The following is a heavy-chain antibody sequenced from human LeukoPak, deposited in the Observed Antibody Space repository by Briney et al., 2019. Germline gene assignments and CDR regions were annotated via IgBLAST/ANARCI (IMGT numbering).Heavy chain of an antibody. V-gene: IGHV3-15*01. CDR2: IRSKTDGGTA. D-gene: IGHD3/OR15-3a*01. J-gene: IGHJ4*02. CDR3: STWTDLYDY. CDR1: GFTLSDAW. Sequence: GGSLRLSCAASGFTLSDAWMSWVRQAPGKGRDWVGRIRSKTDGGTADHAASVKDRFTISRDDSQNMLYLQMNSLKTEDTAVYYCSTWTDLYDYWGQGTLVTVSS.